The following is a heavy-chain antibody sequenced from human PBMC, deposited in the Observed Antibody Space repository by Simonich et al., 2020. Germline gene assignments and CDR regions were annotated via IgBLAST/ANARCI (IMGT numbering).Heavy chain of an antibody. V-gene: IGHV4-39*01. Sequence: QLQLQESGPGLGKPSETLSLTCTVSGGSISSSSYYWGWIRQPPGKGLEWIGSNYYSGSTYYNPSLKSRVTISVDTSKNQFSLKLSSVTAADTAVYYCARHAGFAFDIWGQGTMVTVSS. CDR3: ARHAGFAFDI. CDR2: NYYSGST. CDR1: GGSISSSSYY. J-gene: IGHJ3*02. D-gene: IGHD6-13*01.